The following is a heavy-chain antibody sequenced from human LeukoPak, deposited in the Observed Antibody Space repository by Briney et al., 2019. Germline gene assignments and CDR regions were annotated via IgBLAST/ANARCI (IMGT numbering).Heavy chain of an antibody. CDR1: GYTFTSYD. CDR3: ARGPGYSYGLVREL. V-gene: IGHV1-8*01. J-gene: IGHJ4*02. Sequence: ASVKVSCKASGYTFTSYDINWVRQATGQGLEWMGWMNPNSGNTGYAQKFQGRVTMTRNTSISTAYMELSSLRSEDTAVYYCARGPGYSYGLVRELWGQGTLVTVSS. CDR2: MNPNSGNT. D-gene: IGHD5-18*01.